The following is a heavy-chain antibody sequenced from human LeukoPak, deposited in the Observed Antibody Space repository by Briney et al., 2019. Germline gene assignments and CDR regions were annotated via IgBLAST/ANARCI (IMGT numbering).Heavy chain of an antibody. Sequence: SETLSLTCAVSGGSISSGGYSWSWIRQPPGKGLEWIGYIYHRGSTYYNPSLKSRVTISVDRSKNQFSLKLSSVTAADTAVYYCARYGDYRYYFDYWGQGTLVTVSS. J-gene: IGHJ4*02. CDR2: IYHRGST. D-gene: IGHD4-17*01. CDR1: GGSISSGGYS. CDR3: ARYGDYRYYFDY. V-gene: IGHV4-30-2*01.